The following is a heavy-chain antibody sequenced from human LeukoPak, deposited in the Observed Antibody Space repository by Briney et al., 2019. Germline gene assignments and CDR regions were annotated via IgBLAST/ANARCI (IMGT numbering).Heavy chain of an antibody. CDR1: GGPIDSPNW. V-gene: IGHV4-4*02. J-gene: IGHJ3*02. D-gene: IGHD3-10*01. CDR2: IYHSEST. CDR3: ARTLGNYGSGSYDALDI. Sequence: SETLSLTCVVSGGPIDSPNWWSWVRQPPGKGLEWIGEIYHSESTNYKPSLQSRGTISVDKSKNQFSLRLNSVTAADTAVYYCARTLGNYGSGSYDALDIWGQGTMVTVSS.